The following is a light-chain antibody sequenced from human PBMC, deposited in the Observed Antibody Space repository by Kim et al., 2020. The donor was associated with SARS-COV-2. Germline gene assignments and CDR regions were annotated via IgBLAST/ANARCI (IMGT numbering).Light chain of an antibody. CDR2: GNE. V-gene: IGLV1-44*01. CDR1: KAKIGTKT. J-gene: IGLJ3*02. Sequence: GEGGNISWSGGKAKIGTKTGNWDQQIPGTGPKLPIYGNERRASGGPERFPGAPAGTAASLAISGLQSEDEADYYCATWDDSLNAWVFGGGTQLTVL. CDR3: ATWDDSLNAWV.